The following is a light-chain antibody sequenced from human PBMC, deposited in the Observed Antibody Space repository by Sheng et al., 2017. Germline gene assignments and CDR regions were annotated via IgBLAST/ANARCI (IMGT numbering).Light chain of an antibody. CDR2: QDT. Sequence: SYELTQPPSVSVSPGQTASIPCSGDKLGDKYVCWYQQKPGQSPVLLIYQDTKRPSGIPERFSGSNSGNTATLTISGTQAMDEADYYCQAWDSSVIFGGGTKLTVL. CDR1: KLGDKY. J-gene: IGLJ2*01. V-gene: IGLV3-1*01. CDR3: QAWDSSVI.